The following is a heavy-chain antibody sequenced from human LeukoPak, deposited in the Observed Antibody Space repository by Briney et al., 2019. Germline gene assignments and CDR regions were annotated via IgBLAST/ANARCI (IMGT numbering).Heavy chain of an antibody. Sequence: PGGSLRLSCAVSGFTVSSSYMSWVRQAPGKGLEWLTFIQFDGSNKLYADSVKGRFTVSRDTSKNTVYLQMTSLRVEDTAVYYCAKENDFWSGPEGWGQGTLVTVSS. CDR3: AKENDFWSGPEG. J-gene: IGHJ4*02. CDR2: IQFDGSNK. CDR1: GFTVSSSY. V-gene: IGHV3-30*02. D-gene: IGHD3-3*01.